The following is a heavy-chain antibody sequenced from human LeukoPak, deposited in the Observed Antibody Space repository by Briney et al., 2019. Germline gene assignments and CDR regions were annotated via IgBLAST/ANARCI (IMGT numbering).Heavy chain of an antibody. V-gene: IGHV3-30*03. Sequence: GGSLRLSCAASGFTFSSYDMHWVRQAPGKGLEWVAIISYDGSNKYYADSVKGRFPISRDNSKNTLYLQMNSLRVEDTAVYYCAGARGSDRNGYEFDYWGQGTLVTVSS. CDR2: ISYDGSNK. CDR1: GFTFSSYD. D-gene: IGHD3-22*01. CDR3: AGARGSDRNGYEFDY. J-gene: IGHJ4*02.